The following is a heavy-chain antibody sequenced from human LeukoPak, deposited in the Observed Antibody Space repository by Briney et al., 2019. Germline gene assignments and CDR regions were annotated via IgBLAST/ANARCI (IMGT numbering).Heavy chain of an antibody. Sequence: PSEILSLTCTVSGSSISGYYWSWIRQPPGKGLEWIGFIHYSWSTKYNPSLKSRVTISLDTSISQSSLTLTSVTAADTAFYYCARDHEVITPLVGPWFDPWGQGTLVIVSS. V-gene: IGHV4-59*01. CDR1: GSSISGYY. CDR3: ARDHEVITPLVGPWFDP. D-gene: IGHD4-23*01. CDR2: IHYSWST. J-gene: IGHJ5*02.